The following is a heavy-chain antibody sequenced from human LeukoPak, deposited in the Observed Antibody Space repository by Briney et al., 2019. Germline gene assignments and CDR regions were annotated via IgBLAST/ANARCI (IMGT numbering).Heavy chain of an antibody. CDR2: IDGSGGAI. CDR1: GFTFSRYA. Sequence: GGSLRLSCEASGFTFSRYAMSWVRQAPGKGLQWVSQIDGSGGAIYYADSVRGRFTISRDNSKNTLFLEMNSLRAEDTAVYYCARGRKYTSGYRVTELGSGYSDYWGQGTLVTVSS. D-gene: IGHD5-18*01. J-gene: IGHJ4*02. V-gene: IGHV3-23*01. CDR3: ARGRKYTSGYRVTELGSGYSDY.